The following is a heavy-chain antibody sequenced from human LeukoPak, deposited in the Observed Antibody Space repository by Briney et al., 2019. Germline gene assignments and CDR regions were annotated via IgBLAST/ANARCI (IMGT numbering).Heavy chain of an antibody. CDR2: INHSGST. CDR3: ARAGITVRPIDY. CDR1: GFTFSSYS. D-gene: IGHD4-17*01. Sequence: PGGSLRLSCAASGFTFSSYSMNWVRQPPGKGLEWIGEINHSGSTNYNPSLKSRVTISVDTSKNQFSLKLSSVTAADTAVYYCARAGITVRPIDYWGQGTLVTVSS. J-gene: IGHJ4*02. V-gene: IGHV4-34*01.